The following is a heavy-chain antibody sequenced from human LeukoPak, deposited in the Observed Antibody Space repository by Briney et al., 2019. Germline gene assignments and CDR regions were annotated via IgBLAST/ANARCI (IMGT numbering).Heavy chain of an antibody. J-gene: IGHJ4*02. Sequence: SETPSLTCTVSGGSISSYYWSWIRQPPGKGLEWIGYIYYSGSTNYNPSLKSRVTISVDTSKNQLSLKLSSVTAADTAVYYCARRRGTYYYGSGSYYPSYFDYWGQGTLVTVSS. CDR2: IYYSGST. CDR3: ARRRGTYYYGSGSYYPSYFDY. D-gene: IGHD3-10*01. V-gene: IGHV4-59*12. CDR1: GGSISSYY.